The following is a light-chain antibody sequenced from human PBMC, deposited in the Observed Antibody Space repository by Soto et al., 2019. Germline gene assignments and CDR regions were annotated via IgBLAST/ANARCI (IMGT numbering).Light chain of an antibody. V-gene: IGKV3-11*01. Sequence: ILMTLSPATLAVAPGERVTFSCGASQSVRSYLAWYQQKPGQAPRLLIYDASNRATGIPARFSGSGSGTDFTLTISSLAPEDFELYYCQQRSNWPHTFGQGTKVDIK. CDR3: QQRSNWPHT. CDR1: QSVRSY. J-gene: IGKJ1*01. CDR2: DAS.